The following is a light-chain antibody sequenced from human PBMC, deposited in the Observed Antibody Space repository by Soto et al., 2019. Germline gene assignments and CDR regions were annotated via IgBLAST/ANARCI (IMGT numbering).Light chain of an antibody. J-gene: IGKJ1*01. CDR1: QSVSSN. Sequence: EIVLTPFPGTLSLSPGERATLSCRTSQSVSSNLAWYQQSPGQPPRLLFYGASTRATGIPARFSGSGSGADFTLTIHSLQSEDFAVYYCQQYDNWPWTFGQGTKVDIK. CDR2: GAS. V-gene: IGKV3-15*01. CDR3: QQYDNWPWT.